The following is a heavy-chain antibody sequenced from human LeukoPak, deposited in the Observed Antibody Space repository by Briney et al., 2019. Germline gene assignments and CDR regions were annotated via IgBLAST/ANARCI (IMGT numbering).Heavy chain of an antibody. J-gene: IGHJ4*02. V-gene: IGHV3-15*01. Sequence: GGSLRLSCAASGFTFSNAWMSWVRQAPGKGLEWVGRIKSKTDGGTTDYAAPVKGRFTISRDDSKNTLYLQMNILKTEDTAVYYCTTGAYGSSGYPRITLDYWGQGTLVTVSS. CDR1: GFTFSNAW. CDR2: IKSKTDGGTT. CDR3: TTGAYGSSGYPRITLDY. D-gene: IGHD3-22*01.